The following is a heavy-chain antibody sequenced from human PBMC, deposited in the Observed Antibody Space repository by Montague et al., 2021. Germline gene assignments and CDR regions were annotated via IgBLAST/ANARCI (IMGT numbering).Heavy chain of an antibody. J-gene: IGHJ4*02. CDR2: N. V-gene: IGHV6-1*01. Sequence: NGYAESVKSRITIDPDTSKHQISLQLNSVTPEDTAVYYCARTSASSDYWGQGTLVTVSS. CDR3: ARTSASSDY. D-gene: IGHD1-26*01.